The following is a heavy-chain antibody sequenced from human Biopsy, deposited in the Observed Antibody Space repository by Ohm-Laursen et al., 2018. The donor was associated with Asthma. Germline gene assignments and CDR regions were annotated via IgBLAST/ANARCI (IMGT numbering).Heavy chain of an antibody. CDR3: ARGPELDV. Sequence: GTLFLTCDVYPGSYSGFFWTWLRHSPGKGLERIGETNERGFTNNNLSLKSRVIISIDTYWNRVSLKLTPVTAADTAVYYCARGPELDVWGQGTAVTVSS. J-gene: IGHJ6*02. CDR2: TNERGFT. CDR1: PGSYSGFF. V-gene: IGHV4-34*01.